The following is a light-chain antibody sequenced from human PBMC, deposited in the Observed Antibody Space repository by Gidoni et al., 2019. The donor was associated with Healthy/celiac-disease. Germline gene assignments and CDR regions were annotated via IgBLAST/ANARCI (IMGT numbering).Light chain of an antibody. CDR1: SSNIWAGYN. V-gene: IGLV1-40*01. CDR3: QSYDSSLSGVV. CDR2: GNR. Sequence: QSVLTQPPPVSGAPGQSVTISCTGSSSNIWAGYNVHRYQQLPGTAPKLLIYGNRNRPSGVPDRFSGSNSGTSASLAITGLRAEDEADYYCQSYDSSLSGVVFGGGTKLTVL. J-gene: IGLJ2*01.